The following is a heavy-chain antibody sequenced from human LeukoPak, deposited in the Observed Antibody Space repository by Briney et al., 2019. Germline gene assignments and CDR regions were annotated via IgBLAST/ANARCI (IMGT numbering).Heavy chain of an antibody. Sequence: ASVKVSCKASGYTFNSYYIHWVRQAPGQGLEWMRWISPNTGGTKFAQKFQGRVTMTRDTSISTAYMELSRLRSGDTAVYYCARVVRVGGYSRNFDYWGQGTLVTVSS. J-gene: IGHJ4*02. D-gene: IGHD4-23*01. V-gene: IGHV1-2*02. CDR1: GYTFNSYY. CDR2: ISPNTGGT. CDR3: ARVVRVGGYSRNFDY.